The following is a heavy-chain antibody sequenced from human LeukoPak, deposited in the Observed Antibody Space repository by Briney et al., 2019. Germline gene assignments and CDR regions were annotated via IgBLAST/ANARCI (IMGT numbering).Heavy chain of an antibody. J-gene: IGHJ4*02. D-gene: IGHD5-18*01. CDR1: GFTFSSYS. V-gene: IGHV3-48*01. CDR2: ISSSSSTI. Sequence: GGSLRLSCAASGFTFSSYSMNWVRQAPGKGLEWVSYISSSSSTIYYADSVKGRFTISRDNAKNSLYLQMNSPRAEDTAVYYCARDIYRGYSYGYTRGYDYWGQGTLVTVSS. CDR3: ARDIYRGYSYGYTRGYDY.